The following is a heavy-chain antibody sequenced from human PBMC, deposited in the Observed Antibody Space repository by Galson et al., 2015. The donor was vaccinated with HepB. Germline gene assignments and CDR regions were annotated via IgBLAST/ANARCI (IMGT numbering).Heavy chain of an antibody. CDR3: ARDLSGSDDAFDI. V-gene: IGHV3-11*01. J-gene: IGHJ3*02. Sequence: APGGGLEWVSYIGTSAFTIYYADSVRGRFTISRDNAENTLYLQMNSLRAEDTALYYCARDLSGSDDAFDIWGQGTMVTVSS. D-gene: IGHD5-12*01. CDR2: IGTSAFTI.